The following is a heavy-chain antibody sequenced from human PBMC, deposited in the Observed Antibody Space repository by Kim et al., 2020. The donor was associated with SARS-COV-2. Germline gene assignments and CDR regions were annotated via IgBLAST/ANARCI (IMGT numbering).Heavy chain of an antibody. CDR3: ARRQTNYDFWSGYYFF. D-gene: IGHD3-3*01. Sequence: SETLSLTCAVYGGSFSGYYWSWIRQPPGKGLEWIGEINHSGSTNYNPSLKSRVTISVDTSKNQFSLKLCSVTAADTAVYYCARRQTNYDFWSGYYFFWGQGTLVTVSS. J-gene: IGHJ4*02. V-gene: IGHV4-34*01. CDR1: GGSFSGYY. CDR2: INHSGST.